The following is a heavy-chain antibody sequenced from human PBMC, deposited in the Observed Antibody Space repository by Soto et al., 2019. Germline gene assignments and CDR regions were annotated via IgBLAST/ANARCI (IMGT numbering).Heavy chain of an antibody. CDR1: GFTFSNYA. J-gene: IGHJ4*02. Sequence: LRLSCAASGFTFSNYAMNWVRQAPGKGLEWVSAISAGGSNTDYADSVKGRFTISSDNSKNTLYLQMNTLRAEDTAVYYCAKGYSTSFDYWGRGTLVTVSS. V-gene: IGHV3-23*01. CDR2: ISAGGSNT. D-gene: IGHD6-6*01. CDR3: AKGYSTSFDY.